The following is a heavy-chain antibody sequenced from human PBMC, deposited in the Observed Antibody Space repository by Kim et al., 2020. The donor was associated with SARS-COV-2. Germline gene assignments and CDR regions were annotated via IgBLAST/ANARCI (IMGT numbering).Heavy chain of an antibody. J-gene: IGHJ4*02. V-gene: IGHV3-30*01. Sequence: YADYVKGRFTISRDNSKNTLYLQRNSLRAEDTAGYYCASSYQLLLYYFDYWGQGTLVTVSS. D-gene: IGHD2-2*01. CDR3: ASSYQLLLYYFDY.